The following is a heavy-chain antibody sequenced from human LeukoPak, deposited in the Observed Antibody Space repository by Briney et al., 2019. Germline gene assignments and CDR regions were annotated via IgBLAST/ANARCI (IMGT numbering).Heavy chain of an antibody. CDR3: ARLRSTYWYFDL. V-gene: IGHV4-39*07. D-gene: IGHD4-17*01. CDR1: GGSISSSSYY. CDR2: IYYSGST. J-gene: IGHJ2*01. Sequence: SETLSLTCTVSGGSISSSSYYWGWIRQPPGKGLEWIGSIYYSGSTYYNPSLKSRATISVDTSKNQFSLKLSSVTAADTAVYYCARLRSTYWYFDLWGRGTLVTVSS.